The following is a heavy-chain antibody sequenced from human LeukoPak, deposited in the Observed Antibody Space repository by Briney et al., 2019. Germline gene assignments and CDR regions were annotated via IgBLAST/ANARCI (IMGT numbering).Heavy chain of an antibody. Sequence: SETLSLTCTVSGGSISSHYWSWIRQPPGKGLEWIGYIYYSGSTTYNPSLKSRVTISVDTSKNQFPLKLSSVTAADTAVYYCARLGGNLYYFDYWGQGTLVTVSS. J-gene: IGHJ4*02. CDR2: IYYSGST. V-gene: IGHV4-59*08. D-gene: IGHD3-16*01. CDR1: GGSISSHY. CDR3: ARLGGNLYYFDY.